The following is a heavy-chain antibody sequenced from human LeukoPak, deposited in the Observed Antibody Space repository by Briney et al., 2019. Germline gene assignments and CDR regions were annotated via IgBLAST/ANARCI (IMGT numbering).Heavy chain of an antibody. V-gene: IGHV4-59*01. J-gene: IGHJ5*02. Sequence: SETLSLTCTVSGCSISSYYWSWIRQPPGKGLEWIGYIYYSGSTNYNPSLKSRVTISVDTSKNQFSLKLSSVTAADTAVYYCARGPPVHYFYWLVNLRWFDPWGQGTLATVSS. CDR1: GCSISSYY. CDR3: ARGPPVHYFYWLVNLRWFDP. CDR2: IYYSGST. D-gene: IGHD3-9*01.